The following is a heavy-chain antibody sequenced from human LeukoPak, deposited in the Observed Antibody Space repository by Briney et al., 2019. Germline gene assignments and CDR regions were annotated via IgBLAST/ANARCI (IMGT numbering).Heavy chain of an antibody. CDR2: ISSSSSYI. CDR1: GFTFSSYT. Sequence: PGGSLRLSCAASGFTFSSYTMNWVRQAPGKGLEWVSSISSSSSYIYYADSLKGRFTISRDNAKNSLYLQMNSLRAEDTVVYYCARDSKALGDAFDIWGQGTMVTVSS. J-gene: IGHJ3*02. V-gene: IGHV3-21*01. CDR3: ARDSKALGDAFDI.